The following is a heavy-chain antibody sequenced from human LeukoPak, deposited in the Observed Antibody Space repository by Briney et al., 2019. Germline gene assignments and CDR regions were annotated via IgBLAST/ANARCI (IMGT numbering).Heavy chain of an antibody. CDR1: GFTFSDYY. CDR3: ARARDGYNSGAFDI. V-gene: IGHV3-11*04. Sequence: GGSLRFXCAASGFTFSDYYMSWIRQAPGKGLEWVSYISSSGSTIYYADSVKGRFTISRDNAKNSLYLQMNSLRAEDTAVYYCARARDGYNSGAFDIWGQGTMVTVSS. D-gene: IGHD5-24*01. J-gene: IGHJ3*02. CDR2: ISSSGSTI.